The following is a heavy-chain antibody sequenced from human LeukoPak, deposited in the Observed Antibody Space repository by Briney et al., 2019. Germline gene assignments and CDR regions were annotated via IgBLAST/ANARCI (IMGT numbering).Heavy chain of an antibody. V-gene: IGHV1-2*02. D-gene: IGHD3-3*01. CDR1: GYTFTGYY. CDR3: ARGSFWSGYTWDYYGMDV. Sequence: APVKVSCKASGYTFTGYYMHWVRQAPGQGLEWMGWINPNSGGTNYAQKFQGRVTMTRDTSISTAYMELSRLRSDDTAVYYCARGSFWSGYTWDYYGMDVWGQGTTVTVSS. J-gene: IGHJ6*02. CDR2: INPNSGGT.